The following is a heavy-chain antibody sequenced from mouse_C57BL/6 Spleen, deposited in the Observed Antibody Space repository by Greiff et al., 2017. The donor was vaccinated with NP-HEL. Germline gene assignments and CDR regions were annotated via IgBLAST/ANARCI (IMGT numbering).Heavy chain of an antibody. CDR3: ARLDGYYKDY. V-gene: IGHV1-64*01. D-gene: IGHD2-3*01. Sequence: VQLQQPGAELVKPGASVMLSCKASGYTFTSYWMHWVKQRPGQGLEWIGMIHPNSGSTNYNEKFKSKATLTADTSSKAAYQQLSRLTTEDTAIYYCARLDGYYKDYWRQGTTLAV. J-gene: IGHJ2*01. CDR2: IHPNSGST. CDR1: GYTFTSYW.